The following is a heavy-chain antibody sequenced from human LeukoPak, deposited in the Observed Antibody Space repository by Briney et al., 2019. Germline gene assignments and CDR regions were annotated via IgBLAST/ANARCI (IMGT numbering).Heavy chain of an antibody. Sequence: GGSLRLSCAVSGFTFSNAWMSWVRQAPGRGREWVGRIKNKTDGCTTDYAAPVKCGFSISRDDSKNTLYLQMNSLKTEDTAVYYCTTDLRAVAGIFDYWGQGTLVTVSS. CDR2: IKNKTDGCTT. CDR1: GFTFSNAW. V-gene: IGHV3-15*01. D-gene: IGHD6-19*01. J-gene: IGHJ4*02. CDR3: TTDLRAVAGIFDY.